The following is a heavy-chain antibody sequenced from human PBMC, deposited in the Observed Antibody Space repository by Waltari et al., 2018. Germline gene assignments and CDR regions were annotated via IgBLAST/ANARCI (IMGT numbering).Heavy chain of an antibody. J-gene: IGHJ4*02. D-gene: IGHD4-17*01. CDR3: AKGATTETTGGDS. CDR2: ISYSGGRT. CDR1: GYPFSHSA. Sequence: EVQLLESGGGLVQPRGSLRLPCAGSGYPFSHSAMTWVRQAPGKGLEWVSAISYSGGRTYYAASVKGRFTISRDDSKNTLYLQMNSLRAEDTAVYYCAKGATTETTGGDSWGQGTLVTVSS. V-gene: IGHV3-23*01.